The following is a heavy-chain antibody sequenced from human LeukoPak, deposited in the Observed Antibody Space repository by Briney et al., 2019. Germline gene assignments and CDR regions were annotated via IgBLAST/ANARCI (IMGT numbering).Heavy chain of an antibody. CDR3: AREKFGGSN. V-gene: IGHV4-59*01. CDR1: GGSINNYD. CDR2: IFDSGST. Sequence: SETLSLTCTVSGGSINNYDWSWIRQPPGKGLEGIGYIFDSGSTTYNPSLKTRVTISIDTSKTQFSLKLSSVTTAETAVYYCAREKFGGSNWGQGTLVTVSS. J-gene: IGHJ4*02. D-gene: IGHD6-13*01.